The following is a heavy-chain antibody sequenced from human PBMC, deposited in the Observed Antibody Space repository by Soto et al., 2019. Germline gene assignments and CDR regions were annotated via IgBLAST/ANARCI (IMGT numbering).Heavy chain of an antibody. Sequence: SETLSLTCIVSGESISGSSYYWGWIRQPPGKGLEWIGSIYYSGRTYYNPSFKSRVTISIDTSKNQFSLKLSSVTATDTAVYYCASQRTTVVTQAYFDHWGQGALVTVSS. J-gene: IGHJ4*02. D-gene: IGHD2-21*02. V-gene: IGHV4-39*01. CDR1: GESISGSSYY. CDR3: ASQRTTVVTQAYFDH. CDR2: IYYSGRT.